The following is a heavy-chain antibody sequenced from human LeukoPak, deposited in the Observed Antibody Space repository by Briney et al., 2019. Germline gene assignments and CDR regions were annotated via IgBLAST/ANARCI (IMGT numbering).Heavy chain of an antibody. V-gene: IGHV3-53*01. CDR1: GFTVSNTF. Sequence: PGGSLRLSCAASGFTVSNTFMSWVRQAPGKGLEWVSAISSGGGTYFADSVKGPFTISRDNSKNTVFLQMNNLRADDTAMYYCARDRGIAAHYGMDVWGQGTTVTVSS. J-gene: IGHJ6*02. CDR3: ARDRGIAAHYGMDV. D-gene: IGHD6-6*01. CDR2: ISSGGGT.